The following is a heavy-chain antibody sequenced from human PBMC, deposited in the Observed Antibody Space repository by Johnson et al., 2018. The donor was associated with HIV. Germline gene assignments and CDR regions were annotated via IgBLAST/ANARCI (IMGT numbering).Heavy chain of an antibody. J-gene: IGHJ3*02. D-gene: IGHD3-22*01. CDR3: AREVNAFDI. V-gene: IGHV3-74*01. Sequence: VQLVESGGDLVQPVGSLRLSCAASRFTFSSYWMQWVRQVPGKGLVWVSGINSDGSDTRYADSVKGRFTISRDNAKTTLYLQMNSLRAEDTAVYYCAREVNAFDIWGQGTVVTVSS. CDR1: RFTFSSYW. CDR2: INSDGSDT.